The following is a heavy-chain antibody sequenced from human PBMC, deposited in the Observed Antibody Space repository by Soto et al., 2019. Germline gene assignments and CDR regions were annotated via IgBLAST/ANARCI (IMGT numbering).Heavy chain of an antibody. CDR1: GFTFSIYA. J-gene: IGHJ4*02. Sequence: PGGSLRLSCSASGFTFSIYAMHGVRQAPGKGLEYVSSISTNGGSTDYADSVKGRFTISRDNSKNTVYLQMSSLRVEDTAVYYCVKGEYYYDSSGYYPFDYWGQGT. V-gene: IGHV3-64D*06. CDR2: ISTNGGST. D-gene: IGHD3-22*01. CDR3: VKGEYYYDSSGYYPFDY.